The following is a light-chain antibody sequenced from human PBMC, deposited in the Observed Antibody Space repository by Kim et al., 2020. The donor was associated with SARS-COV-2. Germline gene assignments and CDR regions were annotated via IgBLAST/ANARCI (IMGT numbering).Light chain of an antibody. V-gene: IGKV1-39*01. Sequence: SGVDRVTLICRENQSSRYYVNWYQQKADKAPKLLIYAASSLQGGVTSRFTGSGSGTDFTLTITSLQPEDFATYYCQQTYSAPQITFGQGTRLEIK. CDR2: AAS. CDR3: QQTYSAPQIT. CDR1: QSSRYY. J-gene: IGKJ5*01.